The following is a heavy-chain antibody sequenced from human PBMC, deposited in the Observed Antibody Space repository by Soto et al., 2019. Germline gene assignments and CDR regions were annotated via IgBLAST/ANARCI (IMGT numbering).Heavy chain of an antibody. D-gene: IGHD6-19*01. Sequence: QLQLQESGPGLVKPSETLSLACTVSGGSISSSSYYWGWIRQPPGKGLEWIGSIYYSGSTYYNPSLKSRVTISVDTSKNQFSLKLSSVTAADTAVYYCASYSSGWYSLSLGWYFDLWGRGTLVTVSS. CDR1: GGSISSSSYY. J-gene: IGHJ2*01. V-gene: IGHV4-39*01. CDR2: IYYSGST. CDR3: ASYSSGWYSLSLGWYFDL.